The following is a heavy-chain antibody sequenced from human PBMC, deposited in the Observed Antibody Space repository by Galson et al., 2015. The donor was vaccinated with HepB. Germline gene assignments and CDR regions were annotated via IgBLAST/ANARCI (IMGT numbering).Heavy chain of an antibody. CDR1: GFTFSSYS. D-gene: IGHD1-1*01. CDR2: ISSSSSYI. J-gene: IGHJ3*02. CDR3: ARARYNWKWGRNSDAFDI. Sequence: SLRLSCAASGFTFSSYSMNWVRQAPGKGLEWVSSISSSSSYIYYADSVKGRFTISRDNAKNSLYLQMNSLRAEDTAVYYCARARYNWKWGRNSDAFDIWGQGTMVTVSS. V-gene: IGHV3-21*01.